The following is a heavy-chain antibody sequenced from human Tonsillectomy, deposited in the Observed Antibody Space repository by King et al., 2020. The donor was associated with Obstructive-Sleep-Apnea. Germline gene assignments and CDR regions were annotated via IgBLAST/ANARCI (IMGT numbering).Heavy chain of an antibody. V-gene: IGHV3-21*01. J-gene: IGHJ4*02. Sequence: VQLVESGGGLVKPGGSLRLSCAASGFTFSSYSVNWVRQAPGKGLEWLSSISSSSSYIYYADSVEGRFTISRDNAKNSLYLQMNSLRAEDTAVYYCARDLTWYFDYWGQGTLVTVSS. CDR2: ISSSSSYI. CDR3: ARDLTWYFDY. CDR1: GFTFSSYS.